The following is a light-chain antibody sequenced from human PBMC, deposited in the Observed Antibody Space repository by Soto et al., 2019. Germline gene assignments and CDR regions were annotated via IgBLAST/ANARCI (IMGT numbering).Light chain of an antibody. CDR1: QSVSSSY. Sequence: EIVLTQSPGTLSLSPGERATLSCRASQSVSSSYLAWYQQKPGQAPRLLIYGTSSRATAIPDRFSGSGSGTHCSLTISRLEPEDFALYYCQQSGSSSWTFGQGTKVEIK. CDR2: GTS. J-gene: IGKJ1*01. CDR3: QQSGSSSWT. V-gene: IGKV3-20*01.